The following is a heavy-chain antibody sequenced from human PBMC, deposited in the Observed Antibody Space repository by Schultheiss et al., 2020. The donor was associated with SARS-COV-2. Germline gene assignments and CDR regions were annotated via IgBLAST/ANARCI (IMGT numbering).Heavy chain of an antibody. D-gene: IGHD6-6*01. J-gene: IGHJ6*02. CDR3: ARGEYSSSSNYYYGMDV. Sequence: SETLSLTCAVYGGSFSGYYWSWIRQPPGKGLEWIGEINHSGSTNYNLSLKSRVTISVDTSKNQFSLKLSSVTAADTAVYYCARGEYSSSSNYYYGMDVWGQGTTVTVSS. CDR2: INHSGST. V-gene: IGHV4-34*01. CDR1: GGSFSGYY.